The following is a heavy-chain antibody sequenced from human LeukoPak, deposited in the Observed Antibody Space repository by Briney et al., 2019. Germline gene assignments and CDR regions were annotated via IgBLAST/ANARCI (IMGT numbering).Heavy chain of an antibody. V-gene: IGHV4-30-2*01. CDR3: ARGIQYYYDSSGYYPTNWFDP. J-gene: IGHJ5*02. CDR1: GGSISSGGYY. Sequence: PSQTLSLTCIVSGGSISSGGYYWSWIRQPPGKGLEWIGYIYHSGSTYYNPSLKSRVTISVDRSKNQFSLKLSSVTAADTAVYYCARGIQYYYDSSGYYPTNWFDPWGQGTLVTVSS. CDR2: IYHSGST. D-gene: IGHD3-22*01.